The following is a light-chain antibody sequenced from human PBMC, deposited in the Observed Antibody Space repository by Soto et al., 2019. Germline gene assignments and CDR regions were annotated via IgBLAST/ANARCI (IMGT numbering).Light chain of an antibody. CDR1: QSISSW. J-gene: IGKJ2*01. CDR3: QKYKSYSPYT. V-gene: IGKV1-5*03. Sequence: DIQMTQSPSTLSASVGDRVTITCRASQSISSWLDWNQQKPGKAPKLLIYKASSLKSGVPSRFSGSGSGTELTLTISSAQPDDVASYDCQKYKSYSPYTFGQGTKLEIK. CDR2: KAS.